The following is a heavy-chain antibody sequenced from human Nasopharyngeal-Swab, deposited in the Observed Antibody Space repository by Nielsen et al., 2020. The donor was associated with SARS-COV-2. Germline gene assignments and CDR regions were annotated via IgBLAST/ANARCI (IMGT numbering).Heavy chain of an antibody. Sequence: WIRHPPGKGLEWIGSIYYSGSTYYNPSLKSRVTISVDTSKNQFSLKLSSVTAADTAVYYCAGGAGYYYYYMDVWGKGTTVTVSS. D-gene: IGHD1-26*01. J-gene: IGHJ6*03. CDR2: IYYSGST. CDR3: AGGAGYYYYYMDV. V-gene: IGHV4-39*01.